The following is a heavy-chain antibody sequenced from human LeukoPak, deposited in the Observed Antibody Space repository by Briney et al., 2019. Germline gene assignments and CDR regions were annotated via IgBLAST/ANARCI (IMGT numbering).Heavy chain of an antibody. D-gene: IGHD5-12*01. Sequence: PGGSLRLSCSASGFTFSNYGMHWVRQAPGKGLEWVAVTSHDGSNKYYADAVKGRFTISRDNSKNTLDLQMNSLRGEDTAVYYCAKDLRGFLYYFDYWGQGILVTVSS. V-gene: IGHV3-30*18. J-gene: IGHJ4*02. CDR2: TSHDGSNK. CDR3: AKDLRGFLYYFDY. CDR1: GFTFSNYG.